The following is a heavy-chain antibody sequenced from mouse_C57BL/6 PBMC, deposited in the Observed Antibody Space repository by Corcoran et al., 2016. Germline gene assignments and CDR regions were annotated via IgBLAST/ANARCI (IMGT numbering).Heavy chain of an antibody. J-gene: IGHJ4*01. CDR3: ARDYYYGSSRLDY. D-gene: IGHD1-1*01. CDR1: GYAFSSYW. Sequence: QVQLQQSGAELVKPGASVKISCKASGYAFSSYWMNWVKQRPGKGLEWIGQIYPGDGDTNYNGKFKGKATLTADKSSSTAYMQLSSLTSEDSAVYFCARDYYYGSSRLDYWGQGTSVTVSS. CDR2: IYPGDGDT. V-gene: IGHV1-80*01.